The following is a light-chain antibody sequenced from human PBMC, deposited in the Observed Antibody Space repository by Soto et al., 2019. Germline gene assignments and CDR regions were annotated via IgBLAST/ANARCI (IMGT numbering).Light chain of an antibody. J-gene: IGKJ1*01. CDR3: QQYGNSPQT. CDR1: QSVNTN. CDR2: DAS. V-gene: IGKV3-15*01. Sequence: ETVMTQSPATLSASPGERAPLSCRASQSVNTNLAWYQQKPGQAPRLLIYDASTRATGIPASFSGSGSGTEFTLTISRLEPEDFAVYYCQQYGNSPQTFGQGTKVDIK.